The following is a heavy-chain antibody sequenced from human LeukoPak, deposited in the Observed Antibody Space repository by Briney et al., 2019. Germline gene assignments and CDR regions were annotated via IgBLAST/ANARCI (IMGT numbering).Heavy chain of an antibody. Sequence: GASVKVSCKASGYTFTSYYMHWVRQAPGKGLVWVSRINSDGSSTSYADSVKGRFTISRDNAKNTLYLQMNSLRAEDTAVYYCARVRQLGYDYVWGSYRYSEYFDYWGQGTLVTVCS. V-gene: IGHV3-74*01. CDR3: ARVRQLGYDYVWGSYRYSEYFDY. J-gene: IGHJ4*02. CDR1: GYTFTSYY. D-gene: IGHD3-16*02. CDR2: INSDGSST.